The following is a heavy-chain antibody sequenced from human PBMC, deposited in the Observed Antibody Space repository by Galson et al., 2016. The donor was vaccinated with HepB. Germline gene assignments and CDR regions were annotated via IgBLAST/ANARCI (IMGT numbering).Heavy chain of an antibody. CDR2: TSYDGTNI. V-gene: IGHV3-30*04. D-gene: IGHD3-9*01. CDR1: GFTFSSYT. Sequence: SLRLSCAASGFTFSSYTMHWVRQAPGKGLEWVAVTSYDGTNIYYADSVKGRFTISRDNSNNTLYLQMSSLRAEDTAVYYCAREPVRYFDSYYFDSWDQGALVTVSS. CDR3: AREPVRYFDSYYFDS. J-gene: IGHJ4*02.